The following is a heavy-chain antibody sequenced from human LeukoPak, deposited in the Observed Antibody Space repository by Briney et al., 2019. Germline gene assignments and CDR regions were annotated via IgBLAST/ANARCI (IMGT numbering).Heavy chain of an antibody. D-gene: IGHD3-10*01. Sequence: PGGSLRLSCAASGFTFSSYAMHWVRQAPGKGLEWVAVISYDGSNKYYADSVKGRFTISRDNSKNTLYLQMNSLRGEDTAVYCCVRGRGSYGWFDPWGQGTLVTVSS. CDR1: GFTFSSYA. V-gene: IGHV3-30*04. CDR3: VRGRGSYGWFDP. CDR2: ISYDGSNK. J-gene: IGHJ5*02.